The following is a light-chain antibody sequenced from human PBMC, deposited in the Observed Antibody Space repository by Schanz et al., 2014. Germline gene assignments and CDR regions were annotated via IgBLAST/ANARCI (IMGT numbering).Light chain of an antibody. CDR3: SSYTSSPSWV. V-gene: IGLV2-8*01. J-gene: IGLJ3*02. CDR1: SSDVGGYNY. CDR2: EVT. Sequence: QSALTQPPSASGSLGQSVTISCTGTSSDVGGYNYVSWYQQHPGKAPKLMIYEVTKRPSGVPDRFSGSKSGNTASLTISGLRAEDEADYYCSSYTSSPSWVFGGGTKLTVL.